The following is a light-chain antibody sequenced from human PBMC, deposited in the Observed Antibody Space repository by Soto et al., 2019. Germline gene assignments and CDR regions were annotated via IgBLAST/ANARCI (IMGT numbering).Light chain of an antibody. CDR3: QQYYNTPYT. V-gene: IGKV3-15*01. CDR2: GAS. Sequence: EIVMTQSPATLSVSPGERATLSCRAGQNIHTNLAWYQQKPGQAPRLLFYGASTGATGLPARFSGSGSGTEFTLTISSLQAGDEAIYHCQQYYNTPYTFGQGTTLEIK. J-gene: IGKJ2*01. CDR1: QNIHTN.